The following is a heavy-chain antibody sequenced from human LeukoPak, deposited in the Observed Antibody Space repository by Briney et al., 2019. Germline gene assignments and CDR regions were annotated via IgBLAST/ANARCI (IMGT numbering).Heavy chain of an antibody. Sequence: GGSRRLSCAPSGFSFISYSMNWVRQAPGEWLEWVASISGSSTHILYAASVKGRFTISRDDARNSLYLQMNSLRAEDTAVYYCAKFETRGNTDFDYWGQGTLVTVSS. CDR3: AKFETRGNTDFDY. CDR2: ISGSSTHI. D-gene: IGHD2/OR15-2a*01. J-gene: IGHJ4*02. V-gene: IGHV3-21*01. CDR1: GFSFISYS.